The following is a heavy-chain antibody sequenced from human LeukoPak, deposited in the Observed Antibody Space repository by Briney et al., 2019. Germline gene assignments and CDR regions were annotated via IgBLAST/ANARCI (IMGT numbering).Heavy chain of an antibody. J-gene: IGHJ3*02. CDR2: ISYGGST. V-gene: IGHV4-59*11. CDR3: ARDPTTVTKGFDI. Sequence: SETLSLTCTVSDASFNTHYWTWIRQPPGKGLEWIGYISYGGSTNYNPSLKSRVTISVDTSKNQFFLRLTSLAAADTAVYYCARDPTTVTKGFDIWGQGTMVTVSS. D-gene: IGHD4-17*01. CDR1: DASFNTHY.